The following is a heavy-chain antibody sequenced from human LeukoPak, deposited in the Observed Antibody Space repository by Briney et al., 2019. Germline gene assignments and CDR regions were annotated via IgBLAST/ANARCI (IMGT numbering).Heavy chain of an antibody. CDR3: ARESTYSGWFDY. CDR2: INHSGST. V-gene: IGHV4-34*01. Sequence: NPSETLSLTCAVYGGSFSGYYWSWIRQPPGKGLEWIGEINHSGSTNYNPSLKSRVTISVDTSKNQFSLKLSSVTAADTAVYHCARESTYSGWFDYWGQGTLVTVSS. CDR1: GGSFSGYY. D-gene: IGHD6-19*01. J-gene: IGHJ4*02.